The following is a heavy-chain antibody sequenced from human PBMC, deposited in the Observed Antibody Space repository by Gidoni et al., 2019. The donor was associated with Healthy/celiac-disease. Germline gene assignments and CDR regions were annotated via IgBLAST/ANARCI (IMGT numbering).Heavy chain of an antibody. Sequence: VQLVESGGGLVQHGGYLRLPYAAAGLTFSSYWMTWVRQAPGKGLEWVANIKQDGSEKYYVDSVNGRFTISRDNAKNTLYLQMNSLRAEDTAVYYCARFDYYYGMDVWGQGSTVTVSS. CDR1: GLTFSSYW. V-gene: IGHV3-7*01. CDR3: ARFDYYYGMDV. CDR2: IKQDGSEK. J-gene: IGHJ6*02.